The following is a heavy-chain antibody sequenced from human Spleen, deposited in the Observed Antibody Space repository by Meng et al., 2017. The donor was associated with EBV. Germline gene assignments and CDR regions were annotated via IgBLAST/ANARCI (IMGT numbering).Heavy chain of an antibody. CDR3: ARPNVNSGYYFFDY. Sequence: QVQVVQSGAEVKKPGSSGKVSCKASGGTFSSYAINWVRQAPGQGLEWMGGIIPIVATADYAQKFQGRITITADESTNTAYMELSSLRSEDTAIYYCARPNVNSGYYFFDYWGQGTLVTVSS. V-gene: IGHV1-69*01. J-gene: IGHJ4*02. D-gene: IGHD3-22*01. CDR2: IIPIVATA. CDR1: GGTFSSYA.